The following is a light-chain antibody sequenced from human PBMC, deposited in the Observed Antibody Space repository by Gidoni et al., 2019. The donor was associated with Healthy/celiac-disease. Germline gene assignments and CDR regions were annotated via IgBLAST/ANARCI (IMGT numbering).Light chain of an antibody. J-gene: IGKJ2*01. CDR2: AAS. Sequence: DIQMTQPPSSLSASVGDRVTITCRASQSISSYVNWYQQKPGKAPKLLIYAASSLQSGVPSRLSGSGSGTDFTLTISSLQPEDFATYYCQQSYSTPRYTFGQGTKLEIK. CDR1: QSISSY. CDR3: QQSYSTPRYT. V-gene: IGKV1-39*01.